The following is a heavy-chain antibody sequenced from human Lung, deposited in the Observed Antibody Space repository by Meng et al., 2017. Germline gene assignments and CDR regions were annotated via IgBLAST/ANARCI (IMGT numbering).Heavy chain of an antibody. D-gene: IGHD4-11*01. J-gene: IGHJ4*02. CDR2: INHSGST. CDR3: ARGPTTMAHDFDY. V-gene: IGHV4-34*01. Sequence: VALQTWGGGLLKPSETLSLPCVVSGGSFSDYYWRWIRQPPGKGLEWIGEINHSGSTNYNPSLESRATISVDTSQNNLSLKLSSVTAADSAVYYCARGPTTMAHDFDYWGQGTLVTVSS. CDR1: GGSFSDYY.